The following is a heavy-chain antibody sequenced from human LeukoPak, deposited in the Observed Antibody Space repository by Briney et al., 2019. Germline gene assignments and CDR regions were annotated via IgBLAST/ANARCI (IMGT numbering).Heavy chain of an antibody. CDR3: ANGMRNFDF. CDR2: ISGGGGST. Sequence: GGSLRLSCAASGFTFSSYAMSWVRQAPGKGLEWVSAISGGGGSTYYADSVKGRFTISRDNSKNTLYLQMNSLRAEYTAVYYCANGMRNFDFGGKGTVVTVSS. J-gene: IGHJ4*02. V-gene: IGHV3-23*01. CDR1: GFTFSSYA.